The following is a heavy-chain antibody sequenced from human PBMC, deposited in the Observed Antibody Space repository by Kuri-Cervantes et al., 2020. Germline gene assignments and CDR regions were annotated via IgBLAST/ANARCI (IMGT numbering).Heavy chain of an antibody. Sequence: SWIRQAPGKGLEWLALIDWDDDKYYSTSLKTRLTISKDTSKNQVVLTMTNMDPVDTATYYCARDYGSGYYGMDVWGQGTTVTVSS. CDR2: IDWDDDK. V-gene: IGHV2-70*01. J-gene: IGHJ6*02. CDR3: ARDYGSGYYGMDV. D-gene: IGHD3-10*01.